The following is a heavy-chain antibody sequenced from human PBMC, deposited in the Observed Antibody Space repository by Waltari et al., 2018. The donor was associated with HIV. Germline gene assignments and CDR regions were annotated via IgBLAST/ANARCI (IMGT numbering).Heavy chain of an antibody. CDR2: IYPGDPDT. D-gene: IGHD4-17*01. CDR1: GYSFTSYW. V-gene: IGHV5-51*01. Sequence: EVQLVQSVAEVKKPGESLKISCKGSGYSFTSYWIGWVSQRPGKGLEWMWIIYPGDPDTRYSPSFQGQVTISADKSISTAYLQWSSLKASDTAMYYCARLRWPTSSTEYFQHWGQGTLVTVSS. J-gene: IGHJ1*01. CDR3: ARLRWPTSSTEYFQH.